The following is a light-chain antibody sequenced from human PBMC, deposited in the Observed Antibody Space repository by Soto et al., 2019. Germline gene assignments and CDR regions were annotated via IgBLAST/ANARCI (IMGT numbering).Light chain of an antibody. CDR3: QQYDNWPLT. V-gene: IGKV3-15*01. CDR1: QSISNN. CDR2: GAS. Sequence: EIVMTQSPATLSVSPGERATLSCRASQSISNNLAWYQQKPGQSPRLLIYGASTRATSGPARFSGSGSGPEFTLTISSLQSEDFAVYYCQQYDNWPLTFGGGTKVEIK. J-gene: IGKJ4*01.